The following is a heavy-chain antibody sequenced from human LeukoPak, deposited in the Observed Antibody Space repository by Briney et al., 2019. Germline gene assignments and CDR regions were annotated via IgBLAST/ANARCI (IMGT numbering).Heavy chain of an antibody. D-gene: IGHD6-13*01. V-gene: IGHV3-48*03. J-gene: IGHJ1*01. CDR3: ARGRFGSC. CDR2: ISSSGNSI. Sequence: GGSLRLSCTASGFTFSGYEMNWVRQAPGKGLEWVSYISSSGNSIYYADSMKGRFTISRDNAKNSLYLQMNSLRAEDMAVYCWARGRFGSCWGQGTLVTVSS. CDR1: GFTFSGYE.